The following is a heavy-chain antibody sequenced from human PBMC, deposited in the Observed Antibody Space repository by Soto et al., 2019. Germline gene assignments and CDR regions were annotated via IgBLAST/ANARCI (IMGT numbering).Heavy chain of an antibody. V-gene: IGHV3-49*03. Sequence: GGSLRLSCTASGFTFGDYAMSWFRQAPGKGLEWVGFIRSKAYGGTTEYAASVKGRFTISRDDSKSIAYLQMNSLKTEDTAVYYCTRDGLPPHLLYYYDSSGPNQSTEGVYWGQGTLVTVSS. CDR1: GFTFGDYA. D-gene: IGHD3-22*01. CDR2: IRSKAYGGTT. CDR3: TRDGLPPHLLYYYDSSGPNQSTEGVY. J-gene: IGHJ4*02.